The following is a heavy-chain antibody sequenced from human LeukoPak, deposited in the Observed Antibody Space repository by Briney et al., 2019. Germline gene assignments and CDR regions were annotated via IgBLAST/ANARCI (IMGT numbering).Heavy chain of an antibody. D-gene: IGHD3-10*01. CDR3: AKDLKGVRGVYYYYVMDV. J-gene: IGHJ6*04. CDR1: GFTFSSYG. Sequence: GGSLRLTCAASGFTFSSYGMHWVRQAPGKGLEWVAVISYDGSNKYYADSVKGRFTISRDNSKNTLYLQMNSLRAEDTAVYYCAKDLKGVRGVYYYYVMDVWGKGTTVTDSS. V-gene: IGHV3-30*18. CDR2: ISYDGSNK.